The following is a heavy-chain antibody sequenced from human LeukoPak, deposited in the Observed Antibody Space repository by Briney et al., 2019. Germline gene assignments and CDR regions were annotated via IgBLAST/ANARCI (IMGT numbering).Heavy chain of an antibody. CDR2: ISSSSSYI. V-gene: IGHV3-21*01. J-gene: IGHJ4*02. D-gene: IGHD6-19*01. CDR3: ARDAVAGTYDY. CDR1: GFTFSTYW. Sequence: GGSLRLSCVASGFTFSTYWMTWVRQAPGRGLEWVSSISSSSSYIYYADSVKGRLTISRDNAKNSLYLQMNSLRAEDTAVYYCARDAVAGTYDYWGQGTLVTVSS.